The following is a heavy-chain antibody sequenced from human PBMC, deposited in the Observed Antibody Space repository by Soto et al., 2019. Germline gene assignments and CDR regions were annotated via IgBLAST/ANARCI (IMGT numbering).Heavy chain of an antibody. Sequence: QVQLVQSGAELKKPGSSVRVSCKASGDTFNFYTINWVRQAPGLGLEWMGRTIPMLSMSNYELKFQGRLTISADKSTXXXXXXXXXXXXXXXXXXXXXXXXXXXXXAFDFWGQGALVTVSS. CDR3: XXXXXXXXXAFDF. CDR1: GDTFNFYT. V-gene: IGHV1-69*02. CDR2: TIPMLSMS. J-gene: IGHJ4*02.